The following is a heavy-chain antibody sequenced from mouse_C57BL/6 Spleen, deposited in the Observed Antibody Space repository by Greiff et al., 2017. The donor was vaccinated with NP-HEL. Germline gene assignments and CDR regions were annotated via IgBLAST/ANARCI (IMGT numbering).Heavy chain of an antibody. CDR3: AGGREGFAY. CDR1: GFSFSDYG. J-gene: IGHJ3*01. Sequence: DVHLVESGGGLVKPGGSLKLSCAASGFSFSDYGMHWVRQAPEKGLEWVAYISSGSSTIYYADPVKGRFTISRDNAKNTLFLQMTSLRSEDTAMYYCAGGREGFAYWGQGTLVTVSA. V-gene: IGHV5-17*01. CDR2: ISSGSSTI.